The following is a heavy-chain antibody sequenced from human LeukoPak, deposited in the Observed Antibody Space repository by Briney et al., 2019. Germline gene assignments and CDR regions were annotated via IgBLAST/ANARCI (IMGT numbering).Heavy chain of an antibody. V-gene: IGHV1-18*01. CDR1: GYTFTSYG. D-gene: IGHD4-17*01. CDR3: ARAVGLYTVTPGGY. J-gene: IGHJ4*02. Sequence: ASVKVSCEASGYTFTSYGISWVRQAPGQGLEWMGWISAYNGNTNYAQKLQGRVTMTTDTSTSTAYMELRSLRSDDTAVYYCARAVGLYTVTPGGYWGQGTLVTVSS. CDR2: ISAYNGNT.